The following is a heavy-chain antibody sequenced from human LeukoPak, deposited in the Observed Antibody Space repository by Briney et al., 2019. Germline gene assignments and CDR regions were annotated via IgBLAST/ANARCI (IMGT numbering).Heavy chain of an antibody. CDR3: TRRCKDAYTLYCFDY. Sequence: SETLSLTCTVSGGSINSYYWSWIRQPPGKGLEWIGHMYYSGGTNYNPSLKSRVAISVDTSKNQFSLKLSSVTAADTAVYYCTRRCKDAYTLYCFDYWGQGTLVTVSS. V-gene: IGHV4-59*01. CDR2: MYYSGGT. CDR1: GGSINSYY. D-gene: IGHD5-24*01. J-gene: IGHJ4*02.